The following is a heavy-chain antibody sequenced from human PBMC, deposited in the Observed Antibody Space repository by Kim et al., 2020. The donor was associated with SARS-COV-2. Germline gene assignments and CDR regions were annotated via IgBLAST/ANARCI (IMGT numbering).Heavy chain of an antibody. CDR1: GYSFTSYW. V-gene: IGHV5-51*01. Sequence: GESLKISCQGSGYSFTSYWIGWVRQMPGKGLGWMGIIYPGDSDTRYSPSFQGQVTISADKSISTAYLQRSSLKASDTAMYYCARGAGARVYFGSGNYNSGMDVWGQGTTVTVPS. D-gene: IGHD3-10*01. CDR3: ARGAGARVYFGSGNYNSGMDV. CDR2: IYPGDSDT. J-gene: IGHJ6*02.